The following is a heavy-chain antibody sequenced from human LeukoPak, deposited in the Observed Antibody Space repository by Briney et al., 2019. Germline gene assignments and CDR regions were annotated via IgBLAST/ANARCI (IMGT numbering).Heavy chain of an antibody. D-gene: IGHD2-15*01. J-gene: IGHJ4*02. Sequence: GGSLRLSCVASGFTLSTYGMHWVRQAPGKGLEWVAFIRYDGSDKFYGDSVKGRFTTSRDNSKNTLYLQMSRLRVEDTAVYYCAKDLDCSGGTCHKAFDCWGQGTLVTVSS. CDR1: GFTLSTYG. V-gene: IGHV3-30*02. CDR2: IRYDGSDK. CDR3: AKDLDCSGGTCHKAFDC.